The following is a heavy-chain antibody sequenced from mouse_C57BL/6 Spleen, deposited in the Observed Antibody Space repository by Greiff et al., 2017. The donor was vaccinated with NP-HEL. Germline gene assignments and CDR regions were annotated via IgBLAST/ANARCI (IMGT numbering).Heavy chain of an antibody. CDR1: GYTFTSYW. V-gene: IGHV1-52*01. CDR3: ARCDYYGSSYGYFDV. Sequence: QVQLQQPGAELVRPGSSVKLSCKASGYTFTSYWMHWVKQRPIQGLEWIGNIDPSDSETHYNQKFKDKATLTVDKSSSTAYMQLSSLTSEDSAVYYCARCDYYGSSYGYFDVWGTGTTVTVSS. J-gene: IGHJ1*03. CDR2: IDPSDSET. D-gene: IGHD1-1*01.